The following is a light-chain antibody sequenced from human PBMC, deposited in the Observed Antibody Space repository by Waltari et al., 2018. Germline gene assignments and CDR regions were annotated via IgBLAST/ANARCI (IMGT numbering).Light chain of an antibody. J-gene: IGLJ1*01. CDR2: DVT. CDR1: SSDDGTYDY. Sequence: QPALPKPAPVSGSPGQPTTITCTATSSDDGTYDYVFCYQQHPGKAPKLMIYDVTKRPSGIANRVSGSKSGNTASLTISGLQAEDEADYYCSSYTSSSTVYVFGTGTKVTVL. CDR3: SSYTSSSTVYV. V-gene: IGLV2-14*03.